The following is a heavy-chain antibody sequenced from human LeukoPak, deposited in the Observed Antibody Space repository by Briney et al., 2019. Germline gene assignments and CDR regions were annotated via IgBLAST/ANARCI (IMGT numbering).Heavy chain of an antibody. V-gene: IGHV3-30-3*01. CDR2: ISYDGSNK. J-gene: IGHJ4*02. CDR3: ARAEDGGYSGSYLPH. Sequence: PGGSLRLSCAASGFTFSSYAMHWVRQAPGKGLEWVAVISYDGSNKYYADSVKGRFTISRDNSKNTLYLQMNSLRAEDTAVYYCARAEDGGYSGSYLPHWGQGTLVTVSS. CDR1: GFTFSSYA. D-gene: IGHD1-26*01.